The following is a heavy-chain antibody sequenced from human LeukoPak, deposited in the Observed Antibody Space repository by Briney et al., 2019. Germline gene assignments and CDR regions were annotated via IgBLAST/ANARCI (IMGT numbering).Heavy chain of an antibody. CDR3: ARDGYCSSTSCYIDY. Sequence: ASVKVSCKASGYTFTGYYMHWVRQAPGQGLEWMGWINPNSGGTNYAQKFQGWVTMTRDTSISTAYMELSRLRSDDTAVYYCARDGYCSSTSCYIDYWGQGTLATVSS. J-gene: IGHJ4*02. D-gene: IGHD2-2*03. CDR2: INPNSGGT. CDR1: GYTFTGYY. V-gene: IGHV1-2*04.